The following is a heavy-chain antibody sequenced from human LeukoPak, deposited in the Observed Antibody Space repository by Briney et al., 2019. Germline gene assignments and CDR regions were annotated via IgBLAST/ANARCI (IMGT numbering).Heavy chain of an antibody. J-gene: IGHJ4*02. CDR3: ARTYSSNWYYFDY. CDR2: IHPGDSDT. CDR1: GYSFTSHW. D-gene: IGHD6-13*01. V-gene: IGHV5-51*01. Sequence: GESLKISCKGSGYSFTSHWIGWVRQMPGKGLEWMGIIHPGDSDTRYSPSFQGQVTISADKSISTAYLQWSSLKASDTAMYYCARTYSSNWYYFDYWGQGTLVTVSS.